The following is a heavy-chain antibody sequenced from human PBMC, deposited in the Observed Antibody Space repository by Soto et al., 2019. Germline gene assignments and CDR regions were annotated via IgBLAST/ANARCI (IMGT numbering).Heavy chain of an antibody. CDR3: TRLGVVVVAAKSYYYGMDV. J-gene: IGHJ6*02. CDR1: GGSISSSSYY. D-gene: IGHD2-15*01. V-gene: IGHV4-39*01. Sequence: PSETLSLTCTVSGGSISSSSYYWGWIRQPPGKGLEWIGSIYYSGSTYYNPSLKSRVTISVDTSKNQFSLKLSSVTAADTAVYYCTRLGVVVVAAKSYYYGMDVWGQGTTVTV. CDR2: IYYSGST.